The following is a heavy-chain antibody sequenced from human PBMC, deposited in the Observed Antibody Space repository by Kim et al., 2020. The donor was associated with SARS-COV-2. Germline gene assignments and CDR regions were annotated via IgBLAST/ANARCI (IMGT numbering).Heavy chain of an antibody. CDR1: GYTLTELS. Sequence: ASVKVSCKVSGYTLTELSMHWVRQAPGKGLEWMGGFDPEDGETIYAQKFQGRVTMTEDTSTDTAYMELSSLRSEDTAVYYCATDLGGATNVDYWGQGTLVTVSS. J-gene: IGHJ4*02. CDR3: ATDLGGATNVDY. CDR2: FDPEDGET. V-gene: IGHV1-24*01. D-gene: IGHD1-26*01.